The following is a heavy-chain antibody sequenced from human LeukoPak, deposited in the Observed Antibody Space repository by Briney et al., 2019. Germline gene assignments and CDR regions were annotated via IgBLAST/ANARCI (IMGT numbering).Heavy chain of an antibody. CDR1: GFIFSNAW. V-gene: IGHV3-15*04. CDR2: MESIVDGGTT. J-gene: IGHJ4*02. CDR3: ITDKPHRGLRTFDY. Sequence: PGGSLRLSCAGTGFIFSNAWMGWVRQAPGKGLEWVGRMESIVDGGTTDYAATVKGRFTISRDDSKTTLYLQMHSLKTEDTAVYYCITDKPHRGLRTFDYWGQGTLVTVSS. D-gene: IGHD2-15*01.